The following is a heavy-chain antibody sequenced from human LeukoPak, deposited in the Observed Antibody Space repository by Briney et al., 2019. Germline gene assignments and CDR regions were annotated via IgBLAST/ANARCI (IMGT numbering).Heavy chain of an antibody. V-gene: IGHV3-30*18. CDR3: AKDGPGIWFGELPPNYFDY. CDR1: GFTFSSYG. CDR2: ISYDGSNK. D-gene: IGHD3-10*01. J-gene: IGHJ4*02. Sequence: GGSLRLSCAASGFTFSSYGMHWVRQAPGKGLEWVAVISYDGSNKYYADSVKGRFTISRDNSKNTLYLQMNSLRAEDTAVYYCAKDGPGIWFGELPPNYFDYWGQGTLVTVSS.